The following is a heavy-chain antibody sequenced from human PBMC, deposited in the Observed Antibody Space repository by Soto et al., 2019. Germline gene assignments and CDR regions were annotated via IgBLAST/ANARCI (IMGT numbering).Heavy chain of an antibody. J-gene: IGHJ4*02. CDR2: ISYDGSNK. D-gene: IGHD6-19*01. CDR1: GFTFSSYA. V-gene: IGHV3-30-3*01. Sequence: QVQLVESGGGVVQPGRSLRLSCAASGFTFSSYAMHWVRQAPGKGLEWVAVISYDGSNKYYADSVKGRFTISRDNSKNTVYLQMNSLRAEDTAVYYCAEGRGPSEHSSGWYVPHWGQGTLVTVSS. CDR3: AEGRGPSEHSSGWYVPH.